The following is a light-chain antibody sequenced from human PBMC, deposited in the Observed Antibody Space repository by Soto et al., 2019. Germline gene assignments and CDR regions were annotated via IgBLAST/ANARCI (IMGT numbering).Light chain of an antibody. J-gene: IGLJ3*02. CDR2: EVT. V-gene: IGLV2-8*01. CDR1: SSDVGGYNY. CDR3: RSYAASNNFYFV. Sequence: QSALTQPPSASGSPGQSVTISCTGTSSDVGGYNYVSWYQQYPGRAPKLMIYEVTKRPSGVPDRFYGSKSGNTASLTVSGLQAEDEADYYCRSYAASNNFYFVFGGGTKLTVL.